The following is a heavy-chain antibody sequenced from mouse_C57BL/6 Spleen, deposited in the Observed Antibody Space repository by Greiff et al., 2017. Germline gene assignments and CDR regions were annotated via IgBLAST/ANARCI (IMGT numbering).Heavy chain of an antibody. CDR3: AREGHYGNYVSWFAY. V-gene: IGHV1-39*01. CDR1: GYSFTDYN. J-gene: IGHJ3*01. CDR2: INPNYGTT. Sequence: VQLQQSGPELVKPGASVKISCKASGYSFTDYNMNWVKQSTGKSLEWIGVINPNYGTTSYNQKFKGKATLTVDKSSSTAYMQLNSLTSEDSAVYYCAREGHYGNYVSWFAYWGQGTLVTVSA. D-gene: IGHD2-1*01.